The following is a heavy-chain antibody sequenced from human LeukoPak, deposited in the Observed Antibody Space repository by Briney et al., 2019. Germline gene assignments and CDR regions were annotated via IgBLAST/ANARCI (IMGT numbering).Heavy chain of an antibody. CDR1: GGSISSYY. CDR2: IYYSGST. CDR3: AREDTRSGMDV. D-gene: IGHD1-14*01. V-gene: IGHV4-59*01. Sequence: SETLSLTCTVSGGSISSYYWSWIRQPPGKGLEWIGYIYYSGSTNYNPSLKSRVTISVDTSKNQFSLKLSSVTAADTAVYYCAREDTRSGMDVWGQGTTVTVSS. J-gene: IGHJ6*02.